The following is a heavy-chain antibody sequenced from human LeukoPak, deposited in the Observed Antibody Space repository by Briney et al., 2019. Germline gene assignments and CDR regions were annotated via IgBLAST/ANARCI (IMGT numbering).Heavy chain of an antibody. CDR2: IYYRGNT. D-gene: IGHD3-9*01. V-gene: IGHV4-39*01. Sequence: KPSETLSLTCTVSGVSISSSNSYWGWLRHPPGKGFEWIGSIYYRGNTYYNPSLKSQVSYSINTPKNQFSLNRTSVTAPNTPGYYSGRTEGSGLRYRSFGYYDYMDVWGKGTTVTVSS. CDR3: GRTEGSGLRYRSFGYYDYMDV. CDR1: GVSISSSNSY. J-gene: IGHJ6*03.